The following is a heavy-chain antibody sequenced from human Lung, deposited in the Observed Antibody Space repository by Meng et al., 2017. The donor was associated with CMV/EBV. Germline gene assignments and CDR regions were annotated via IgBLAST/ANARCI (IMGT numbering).Heavy chain of an antibody. Sequence: ASVXVSXKASGYSFRDYAITRVRQDPGQGLEWLGWINVYNGAPNYGQKFRGRVTMTTDTGTTTVYMDLGSLRSDDTAVYYCAGRGGEMYSFLSGEGDGYFDNXGRGXLVTVSS. J-gene: IGHJ4*02. CDR1: GYSFRDYA. CDR3: AGRGGEMYSFLSGEGDGYFDN. CDR2: INVYNGAP. V-gene: IGHV1-18*04. D-gene: IGHD3-3*01.